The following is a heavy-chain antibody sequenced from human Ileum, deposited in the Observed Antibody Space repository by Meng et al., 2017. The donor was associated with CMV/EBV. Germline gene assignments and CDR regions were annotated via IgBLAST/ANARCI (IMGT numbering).Heavy chain of an antibody. V-gene: IGHV3-7*04. CDR2: IKKNGSEK. J-gene: IGHJ4*02. CDR3: ARGHYGRDY. Sequence: LVEPGGGWFQPCESLRRCCAASGLPFSDHWMSGIRQAPGKGLEWVAHIKKNGSEKYYVGSVKGRFTISRDDAKNSLYLQMNSLRAEDTAVYYCARGHYGRDYWGQGTLVTVSS. CDR1: GLPFSDHW. D-gene: IGHD3-16*01.